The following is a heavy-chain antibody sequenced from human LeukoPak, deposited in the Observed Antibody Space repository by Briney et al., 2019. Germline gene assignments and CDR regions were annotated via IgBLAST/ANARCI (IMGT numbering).Heavy chain of an antibody. V-gene: IGHV4-34*01. D-gene: IGHD3-9*01. CDR3: ARVHGYYDILTGYYRYYFDY. J-gene: IGHJ4*02. CDR1: DGSFSGYY. CDR2: INHSGST. Sequence: SETLSLTCAVYDGSFSGYYWTWIRQPPGKGLEWIGEINHSGSTNYNPSLKSRVTISVDTSKNQFSLKLTSVTAADTAVYYCARVHGYYDILTGYYRYYFDYWGQGALVTASS.